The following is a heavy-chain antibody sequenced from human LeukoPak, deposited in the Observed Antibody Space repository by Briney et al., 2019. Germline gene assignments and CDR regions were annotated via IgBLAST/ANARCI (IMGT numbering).Heavy chain of an antibody. CDR3: ATTDLT. CDR1: GDTFSNFG. CDR2: ISAYSGNR. J-gene: IGHJ5*02. V-gene: IGHV1-18*01. D-gene: IGHD3-3*01. Sequence: ASVKISCKASGDTFSNFGFGWVRQAPGQGFEWMGWISAYSGNRNSARNFQERVTMTTEKSTNTAYKELRGLTSGDTAVYFCATTDLTWGQGTLVTVSS.